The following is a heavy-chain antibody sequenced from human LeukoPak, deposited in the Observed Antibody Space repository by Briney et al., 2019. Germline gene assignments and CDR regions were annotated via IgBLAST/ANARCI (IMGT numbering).Heavy chain of an antibody. CDR2: ISSSSSYI. D-gene: IGHD2-2*03. CDR1: GFTFSSYS. CDR3: ATMDIVVVPAADNWFDP. J-gene: IGHJ5*02. V-gene: IGHV3-21*01. Sequence: PGGSLRLSCAASGFTFSSYSMNWVRQAPGKGLEWVSSISSSSSYIYYADSVKGRFTISRDNAKNSQYLQMNSLRAEDTAVYYCATMDIVVVPAADNWFDPWGQGTLVTVSS.